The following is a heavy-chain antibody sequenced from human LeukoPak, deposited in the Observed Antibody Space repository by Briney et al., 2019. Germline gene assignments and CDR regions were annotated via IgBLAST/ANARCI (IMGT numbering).Heavy chain of an antibody. CDR3: AKGEGQLVRPNYYYYMDV. D-gene: IGHD6-6*01. J-gene: IGHJ6*03. V-gene: IGHV3-23*01. CDR1: GFTFGSYA. CDR2: ISGSGGST. Sequence: HPGGSLRLSCAASGFTFGSYAMSWVRQAPGKGLEWVSAISGSGGSTYYADSVKGRFTISRDNSKNTLYLQMNSLRAEDTAVYYCAKGEGQLVRPNYYYYMDVWGKGTTVTVSS.